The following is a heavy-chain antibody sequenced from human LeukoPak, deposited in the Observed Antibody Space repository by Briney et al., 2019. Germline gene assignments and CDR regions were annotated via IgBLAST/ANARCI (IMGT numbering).Heavy chain of an antibody. CDR2: IYYSGST. Sequence: PSETLSLTCTVSGGSFSSSYWSWIRQPPGKGLEWIGNIYYSGSTNYNPSLKSRVTISVDTSKKQFSLKLSSVSAADTAVYYCARAIRYYYDSSGSHYFDYWGQGTLVTVSS. CDR3: ARAIRYYYDSSGSHYFDY. J-gene: IGHJ4*02. V-gene: IGHV4-59*01. CDR1: GGSFSSSY. D-gene: IGHD3-22*01.